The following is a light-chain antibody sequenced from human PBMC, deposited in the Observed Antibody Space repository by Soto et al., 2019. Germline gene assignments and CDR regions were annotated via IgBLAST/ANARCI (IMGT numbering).Light chain of an antibody. J-gene: IGLJ2*01. CDR2: SNN. CDR1: TSSIGSNY. CDR3: AAWDDSLSGLV. Sequence: QSVLPQPPSASGTPGQRVTISCSGSTSSIGSNYVYWYQQLPGTAPKLLIYSNNQRPSGVPDRFSGSKSGTSASLAISGLRSEDEADYHCAAWDDSLSGLVFGGGTKVTVL. V-gene: IGLV1-47*01.